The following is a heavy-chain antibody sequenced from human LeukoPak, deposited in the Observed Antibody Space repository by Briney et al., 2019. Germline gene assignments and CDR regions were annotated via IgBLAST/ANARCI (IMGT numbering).Heavy chain of an antibody. Sequence: ASVKVSCKASGYTFTGYYIHWVRQAPGQGLEWMGWINPNSGGTNYAQKFQGRVTMTRDTSISTAYMELSRLRSDDTAVYYCARPVRFLDYYFDYWGQGTLVTVSS. CDR1: GYTFTGYY. D-gene: IGHD3-3*01. CDR2: INPNSGGT. CDR3: ARPVRFLDYYFDY. V-gene: IGHV1-2*02. J-gene: IGHJ4*02.